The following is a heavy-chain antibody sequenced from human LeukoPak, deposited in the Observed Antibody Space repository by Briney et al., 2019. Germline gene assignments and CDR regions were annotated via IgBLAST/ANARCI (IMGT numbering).Heavy chain of an antibody. D-gene: IGHD5-24*01. CDR2: ISGSSSII. Sequence: GESLKISCAASGFTFSSYSMNWVRQATGKGLEWISYISGSSSIIYYTPSVKGRFTISRDNGKSSLYLQMNSLRDDDTAVYFCARGTWDGDRTFDIWGQGAMVTVSS. CDR3: ARGTWDGDRTFDI. CDR1: GFTFSSYS. J-gene: IGHJ3*02. V-gene: IGHV3-48*02.